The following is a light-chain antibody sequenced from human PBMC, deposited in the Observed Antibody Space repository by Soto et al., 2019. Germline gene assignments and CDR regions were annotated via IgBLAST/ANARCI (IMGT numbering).Light chain of an antibody. Sequence: EIVMTQSPAALSVSPGERATLSCRASQSVSSNLGWYQQKPGQAPRLLIYGASTRATGIPARFSGSGSGTEFTLTISNLQSEDFAVFYCQQYNNWPYTFGQGTKLEIK. V-gene: IGKV3-15*01. CDR2: GAS. CDR1: QSVSSN. J-gene: IGKJ2*01. CDR3: QQYNNWPYT.